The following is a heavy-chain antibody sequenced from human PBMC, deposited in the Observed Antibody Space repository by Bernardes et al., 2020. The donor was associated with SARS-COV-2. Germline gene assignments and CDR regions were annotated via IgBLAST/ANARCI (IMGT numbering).Heavy chain of an antibody. CDR2: ITTSSYT. J-gene: IGHJ3*01. D-gene: IGHD6-6*01. V-gene: IGHV3-11*06. Sequence: GGSLRVWCAASGFIFSDYYMSWIRQAPGRGLEWVSYITTSSYTNYADSVRGRFTVSRDNAKNSLNLQMNSLRAEDTAVYYCAIEGASNVFDLWGQGTMVNVSS. CDR1: GFIFSDYY. CDR3: AIEGASNVFDL.